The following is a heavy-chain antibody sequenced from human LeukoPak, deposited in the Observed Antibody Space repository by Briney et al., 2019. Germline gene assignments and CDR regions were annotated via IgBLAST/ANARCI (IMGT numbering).Heavy chain of an antibody. D-gene: IGHD3-9*01. Sequence: SVKVSCKASGGTFSSYAISWVRQAPGQGLEWMGGIIPIFGTANYAQEFQGRVTITTDESTSTAYMELSSLRSEDTAVYYCARVMENDILTGYSSWFDPWGQGTLVTVSS. V-gene: IGHV1-69*05. J-gene: IGHJ5*02. CDR3: ARVMENDILTGYSSWFDP. CDR1: GGTFSSYA. CDR2: IIPIFGTA.